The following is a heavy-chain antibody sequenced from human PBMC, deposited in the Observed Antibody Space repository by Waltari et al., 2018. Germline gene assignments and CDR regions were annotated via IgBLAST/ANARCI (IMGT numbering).Heavy chain of an antibody. CDR2: INHSGST. Sequence: QVQLQQWGAGLLKPSETLSLTCAGYGGSFSGSYWSLIRQPPGKGLEWIGEINHSGSTNYNPSLKSRVTISVDTSKNQFSLKLSSVTAADTAVYYCARGDSGGSCYLLWGQGTLVTVSS. CDR3: ARGDSGGSCYLL. J-gene: IGHJ4*02. V-gene: IGHV4-34*01. CDR1: GGSFSGSY. D-gene: IGHD2-15*01.